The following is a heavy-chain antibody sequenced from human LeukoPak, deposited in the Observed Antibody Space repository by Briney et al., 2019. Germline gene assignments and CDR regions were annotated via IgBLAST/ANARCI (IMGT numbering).Heavy chain of an antibody. Sequence: SETLSLTCTVSGGYIITSGHYWGWIRQPPGKGLEWIGSVYYTGVTSTNPFFRSRMSISVDTLKNQFSLNPTSVTAADAAVYYCARERSSSGGHNWFDPWGQGTLVTVSS. CDR3: ARERSSSGGHNWFDP. V-gene: IGHV4-39*07. CDR1: GGYIITSGHY. J-gene: IGHJ5*02. D-gene: IGHD4-23*01. CDR2: VYYTGVT.